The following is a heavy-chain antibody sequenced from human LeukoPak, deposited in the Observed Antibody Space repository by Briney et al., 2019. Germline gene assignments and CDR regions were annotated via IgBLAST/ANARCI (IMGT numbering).Heavy chain of an antibody. CDR2: IRTSGST. V-gene: IGHV4-4*07. Sequence: SETLSLTCTVSGGSISNYHWSWIRQPAGKGLEWIGQIRTSGSTNYNPPLKSRVSMSIDTTEDQVSLTIRSVTAADTALYYCARRDISSGWSFDYWGQGTLVTVSS. CDR3: ARRDISSGWSFDY. D-gene: IGHD6-19*01. J-gene: IGHJ4*02. CDR1: GGSISNYH.